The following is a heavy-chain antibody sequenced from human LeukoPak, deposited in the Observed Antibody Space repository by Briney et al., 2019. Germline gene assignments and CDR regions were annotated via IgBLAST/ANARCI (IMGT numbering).Heavy chain of an antibody. V-gene: IGHV4-59*01. J-gene: IGHJ4*02. CDR3: ASRSSIWSGYQDTLYYFDS. CDR2: IYYSGST. D-gene: IGHD3-3*01. CDR1: GGSISSYY. Sequence: SETLSLTCTVSGGSISSYYWSWIRQPLGKRLEWIGHIYYSGSTNYNPTLKSRVTISVDTSKNQFSLKLSSVTAADTAVYYCASRSSIWSGYQDTLYYFDSWGQGTLVTVSS.